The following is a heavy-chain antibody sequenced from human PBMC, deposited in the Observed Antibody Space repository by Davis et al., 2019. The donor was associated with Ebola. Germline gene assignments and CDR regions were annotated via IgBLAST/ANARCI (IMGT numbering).Heavy chain of an antibody. V-gene: IGHV1-2*06. D-gene: IGHD4-17*01. CDR2: INPNSGGT. J-gene: IGHJ4*02. CDR1: GYTFTGYY. Sequence: ASVKVSCKASGYTFTGYYMHWVRQAPGQGLEWMGRINPNSGGTKYAQRFQGRVTMTRDTSISTAYMELSRLTSDDTAVYYCASGTTVTTGFDNWGQGTLVTVSS. CDR3: ASGTTVTTGFDN.